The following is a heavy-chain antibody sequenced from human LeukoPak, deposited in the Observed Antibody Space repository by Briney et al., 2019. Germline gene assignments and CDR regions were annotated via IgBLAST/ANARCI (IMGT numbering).Heavy chain of an antibody. Sequence: SETLSLTCTVSGYSISSGYYWGWTRQPPGKGLEWIGSIYHSGSTYYNPSLKSRVTISVDTSKNQFSLKLSSVTAADTAVYYCARVVGAIDYWGQGTLVTVSS. CDR1: GYSISSGYY. V-gene: IGHV4-38-2*02. D-gene: IGHD1-26*01. CDR2: IYHSGST. CDR3: ARVVGAIDY. J-gene: IGHJ4*02.